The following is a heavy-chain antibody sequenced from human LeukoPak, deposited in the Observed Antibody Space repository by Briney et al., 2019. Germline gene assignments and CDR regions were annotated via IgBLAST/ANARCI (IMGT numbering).Heavy chain of an antibody. CDR3: ARGFYYGSGTMGAFDI. J-gene: IGHJ3*02. CDR1: GGSISSYY. Sequence: PSETLSLTCTVSGGSISSYYWSWIRQPPGKGLEWIVYIYYSGSTNYNPSLKSRVTISVDTSKNQFSLKLSSVTAADTAVYYCARGFYYGSGTMGAFDIWGQGTMVTVSS. V-gene: IGHV4-59*01. D-gene: IGHD3-10*01. CDR2: IYYSGST.